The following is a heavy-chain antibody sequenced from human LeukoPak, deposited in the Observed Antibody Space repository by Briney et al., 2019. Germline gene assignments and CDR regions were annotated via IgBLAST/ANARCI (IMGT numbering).Heavy chain of an antibody. CDR3: AKATRITMIVVVISPSFDY. J-gene: IGHJ4*02. D-gene: IGHD3-22*01. V-gene: IGHV3-23*01. CDR2: ISGSGGST. CDR1: GFTFSSYA. Sequence: GGSLRLSCAASGFTFSSYAMSWVRQAPGKGLEWVSAISGSGGSTYYADSVKGRFTISRDNSKNTLYLQMNSLRDEDTAVYYCAKATRITMIVVVISPSFDYWGQGTLVTVSS.